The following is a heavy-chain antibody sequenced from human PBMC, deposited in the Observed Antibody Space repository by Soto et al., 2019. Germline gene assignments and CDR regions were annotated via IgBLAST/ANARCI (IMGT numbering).Heavy chain of an antibody. V-gene: IGHV3-48*03. CDR3: ARDRATIFGVVTYGMDV. D-gene: IGHD3-3*01. CDR1: GFTFSSYE. J-gene: IGHJ6*02. Sequence: PGGSLTLSCAASGFTFSSYEMNWVRQAPGKGLEWVSYISSSGSTIYYADSVKGRFTISRDNAKNSLYLQMNSLRAEDTAVYYCARDRATIFGVVTYGMDVWGQGTTVTVSS. CDR2: ISSSGSTI.